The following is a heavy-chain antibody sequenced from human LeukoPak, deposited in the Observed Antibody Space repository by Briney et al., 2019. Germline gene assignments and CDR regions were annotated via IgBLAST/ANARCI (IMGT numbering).Heavy chain of an antibody. Sequence: GSLRLSCAASGFTFSSYNMNWVRQPPGKGLEWIGSIYYSGSTYYNPSLKSRVTISVDTSKNQFSLKLSSVTAADTAVYYCAREEGGYCSSTSCYNWFDPWGQGTLVTVSS. CDR2: IYYSGST. D-gene: IGHD2-2*01. V-gene: IGHV4-39*07. CDR1: GFTFSSYN. J-gene: IGHJ5*02. CDR3: AREEGGYCSSTSCYNWFDP.